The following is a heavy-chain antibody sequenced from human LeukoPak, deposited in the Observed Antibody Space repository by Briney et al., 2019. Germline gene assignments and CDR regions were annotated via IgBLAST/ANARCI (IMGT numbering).Heavy chain of an antibody. CDR3: ARHSGSGWQALGY. J-gene: IGHJ4*02. Sequence: ASVKVSCKASGYTFSNYGISCVRQAPGLGLEWMGWTSYNGNTNYAQKFQDRVTMTTDTSTTTAYMELRSLESDDTAVYYCARHSGSGWQALGYWGQGTLVTASS. CDR1: GYTFSNYG. CDR2: TSYNGNT. V-gene: IGHV1-18*04. D-gene: IGHD6-19*01.